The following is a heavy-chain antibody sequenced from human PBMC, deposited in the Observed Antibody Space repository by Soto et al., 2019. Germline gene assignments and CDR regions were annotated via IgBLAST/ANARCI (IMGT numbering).Heavy chain of an antibody. J-gene: IGHJ4*02. CDR1: GYTFTSYG. CDR3: ARRDFDY. Sequence: ASVKVACKASGYTFTSYGISWLRQAPGQGLEWMGWISAYNGNTNYAQKLQGRVTTTTDTSTSTAYMELRSLSSDDTAVYYCARRDFDYWGQGILVTVSS. V-gene: IGHV1-18*01. CDR2: ISAYNGNT. D-gene: IGHD3-10*01.